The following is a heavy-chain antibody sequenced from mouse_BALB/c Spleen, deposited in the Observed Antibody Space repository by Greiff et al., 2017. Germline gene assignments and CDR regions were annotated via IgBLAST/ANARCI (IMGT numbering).Heavy chain of an antibody. V-gene: IGHV14-3*02. CDR2: IDPANGNT. J-gene: IGHJ3*01. Sequence: EVPLQPSGAELVKPGASVQLSRTASGFNIKDTHMHWVKQRPEQGLEWIGRIDPANGNTKYDPKFQGKATITADTSSNTAYLQLSSLTSEDTAVYYCASPYYRYDEGFAYWGQGTLVTVSA. D-gene: IGHD2-14*01. CDR1: GFNIKDTH. CDR3: ASPYYRYDEGFAY.